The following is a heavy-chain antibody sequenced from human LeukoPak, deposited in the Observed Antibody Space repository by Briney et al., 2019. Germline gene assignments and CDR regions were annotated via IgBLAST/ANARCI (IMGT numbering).Heavy chain of an antibody. CDR3: ATLGAFDI. Sequence: PGGSLTLSCAASGFTFSSYAMHWVRQAPGKGLEWVAVISYDGSNKYYADSVKGRFTISRDNSKNTLYLQMNSLRAEDTAVYYCATLGAFDIWGQGTMVTVSS. J-gene: IGHJ3*02. CDR2: ISYDGSNK. V-gene: IGHV3-30-3*01. D-gene: IGHD7-27*01. CDR1: GFTFSSYA.